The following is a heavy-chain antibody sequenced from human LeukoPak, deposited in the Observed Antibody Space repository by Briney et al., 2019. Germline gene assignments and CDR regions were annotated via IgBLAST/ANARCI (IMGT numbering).Heavy chain of an antibody. Sequence: SETLSLTCAVYGGSFSGYYWSWIRQPPGKGLEWIGEINHSGSTNYNPSLKSRVTISVDTSKNQFSLKLSSVTAADTAVYYCARHPPNRAYNWFDPWGQGTLVIVSS. CDR1: GGSFSGYY. CDR2: INHSGST. V-gene: IGHV4-34*01. J-gene: IGHJ5*02. D-gene: IGHD1-14*01. CDR3: ARHPPNRAYNWFDP.